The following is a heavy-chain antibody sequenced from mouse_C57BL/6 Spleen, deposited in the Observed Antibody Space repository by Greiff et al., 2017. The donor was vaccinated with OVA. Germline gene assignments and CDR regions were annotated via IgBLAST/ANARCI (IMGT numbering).Heavy chain of an antibody. CDR2: INPGSGGT. V-gene: IGHV1-54*01. J-gene: IGHJ4*01. CDR1: GYAFTNYL. D-gene: IGHD3-3*01. Sequence: QVQLQQSGAELVRPGTSVKVSCKASGYAFTNYLIEWVKQRPGQGLEWIGVINPGSGGTNYNEKFKGKATLTADKSTSTAYMQLSSLTSEDSAVYVGARGGGDGGYAMGYWGQGTSVTVSS. CDR3: ARGGGDGGYAMGY.